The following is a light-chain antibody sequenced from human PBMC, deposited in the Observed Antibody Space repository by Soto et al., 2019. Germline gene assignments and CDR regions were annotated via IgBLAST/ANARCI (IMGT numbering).Light chain of an antibody. CDR1: QDITQY. J-gene: IGKJ3*01. CDR2: DAS. Sequence: IQMTQSPSSLAASIGDRVTITCQASQDITQYLSWYQKKPGRAPILLIYDASKLETGVPSRFSGSGSGTHFTFTITGLQPEDIATYYCQQYACLPVSFGPGTKV. V-gene: IGKV1-33*01. CDR3: QQYACLPVS.